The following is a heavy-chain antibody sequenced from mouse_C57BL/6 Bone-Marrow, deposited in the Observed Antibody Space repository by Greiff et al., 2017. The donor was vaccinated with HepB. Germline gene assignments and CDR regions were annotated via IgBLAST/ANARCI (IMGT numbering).Heavy chain of an antibody. J-gene: IGHJ4*01. CDR1: GYTFTDYY. CDR3: ARTYGSRVGYYAMDY. CDR2: INPYNGGT. D-gene: IGHD1-1*01. V-gene: IGHV1-19*01. Sequence: EVQLQQSGPVLVKPGASVKMSCKASGYTFTDYYMNWVKQSHGKSLEWIGVINPYNGGTSYNQKFKGKATLTVDKSSSTAYMELNSLTSEDSAVYYCARTYGSRVGYYAMDYWGQGTSVTVSS.